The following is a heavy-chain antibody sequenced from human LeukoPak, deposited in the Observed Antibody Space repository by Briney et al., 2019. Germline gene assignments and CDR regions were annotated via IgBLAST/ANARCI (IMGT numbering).Heavy chain of an antibody. CDR1: GGSFSGYY. Sequence: SETLSLTCAVYGGSFSGYYWSWIRQPPGKGLEWIGEINHSGSTNYNPSLKSRVTISVDTSKNQFSLKLSSVTAADTAVYYCARGRRLSDYYGSGSSSFDYWGQGTLVTVSS. J-gene: IGHJ4*02. D-gene: IGHD3-10*01. V-gene: IGHV4-34*01. CDR3: ARGRRLSDYYGSGSSSFDY. CDR2: INHSGST.